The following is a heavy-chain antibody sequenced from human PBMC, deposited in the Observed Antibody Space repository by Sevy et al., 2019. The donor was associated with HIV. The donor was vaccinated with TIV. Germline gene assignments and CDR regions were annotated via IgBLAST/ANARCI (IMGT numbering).Heavy chain of an antibody. CDR3: VRVTPDEDGTTLDS. V-gene: IGHV3-33*01. CDR2: IWHDGTKK. D-gene: IGHD4-4*01. CDR1: GFIFSNFG. J-gene: IGHJ4*02. Sequence: GGSLRLSCAASGFIFSNFGINWVRQAPGKGLEWVAIIWHDGTKKHYLESVKGRFTISRDNSKNTVYLQMKSLRVEDSGTYYCVRVTPDEDGTTLDSWGLGTLVTVSS.